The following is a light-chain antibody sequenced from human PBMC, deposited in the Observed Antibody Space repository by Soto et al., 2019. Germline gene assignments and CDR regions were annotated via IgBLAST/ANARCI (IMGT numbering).Light chain of an antibody. V-gene: IGLV4-69*01. CDR3: QTRGTGGVV. Sequence: QLVLTQSPSASASLGASVKLTCTLSSGHSSYAIAWHQQQPEKGPRYLMRLNSDGSHNKGDGIPDRFSGSSSGAERYLTISSLQSEDEADYYCQTRGTGGVVFGGGTKLTVL. J-gene: IGLJ2*01. CDR1: SGHSSYA. CDR2: LNSDGSH.